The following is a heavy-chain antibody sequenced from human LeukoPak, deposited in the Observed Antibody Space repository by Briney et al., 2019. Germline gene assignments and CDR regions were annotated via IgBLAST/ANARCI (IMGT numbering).Heavy chain of an antibody. V-gene: IGHV1-18*01. J-gene: IGHJ5*02. D-gene: IGHD2-2*01. CDR3: SRVGVVLLANWFDP. Sequence: ASVKVSCKASGCNFSIFGISWVRQAPGQGLEWMGWINSYNGNTKYAQKFQGRVAMTTDTSTSTGYMELRSLRSDDTAVYYCSRVGVVLLANWFDPWGQGTLVTVSS. CDR2: INSYNGNT. CDR1: GCNFSIFG.